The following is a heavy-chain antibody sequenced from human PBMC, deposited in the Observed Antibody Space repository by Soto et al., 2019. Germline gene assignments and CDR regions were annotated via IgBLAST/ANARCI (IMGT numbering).Heavy chain of an antibody. D-gene: IGHD3-22*01. CDR3: ARVGPWVPYYYDSSPYTFENWFDP. V-gene: IGHV4-38-2*01. CDR1: GYSISSGYY. J-gene: IGHJ5*02. Sequence: SATLSLTCAVSGYSISSGYYWCFLRQPPGKGLECIGSIYHGGSTYYNPSLNSRVTLSIDITNNHVSLILNSVTAADTAVYYCARVGPWVPYYYDSSPYTFENWFDPWGQGTLVTVSS. CDR2: IYHGGST.